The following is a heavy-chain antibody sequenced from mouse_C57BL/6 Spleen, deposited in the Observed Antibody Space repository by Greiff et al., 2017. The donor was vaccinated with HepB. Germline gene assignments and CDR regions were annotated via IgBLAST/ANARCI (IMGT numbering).Heavy chain of an antibody. V-gene: IGHV1-81*01. J-gene: IGHJ4*01. Sequence: VQLQQSGAELARPGASVKLSCKASGYTFTSYGISWVKQRTGQGLEWIGEIYPRSGNTYYNEKFKGKATLTADKSSSTAYMELRSLTSEDAAVYFFARSACYYAIDYWGQGTSVTVSS. CDR1: GYTFTSYG. CDR3: ARSACYYAIDY. CDR2: IYPRSGNT.